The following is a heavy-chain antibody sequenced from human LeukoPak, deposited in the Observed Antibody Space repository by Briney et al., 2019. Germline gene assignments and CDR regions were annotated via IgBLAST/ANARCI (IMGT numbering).Heavy chain of an antibody. CDR3: ARHNYYHFWSTLNWFDP. V-gene: IGHV4-38-2*02. CDR2: VYHSGST. CDR1: GSSISDNSY. J-gene: IGHJ5*02. D-gene: IGHD3-3*01. Sequence: PSETLSLTCTIFGSSISDNSYWGWIRRPPGKGLEWIGSVYHSGSTYYNPSLKRRVTLSVDTSNNHFSLQLRSVTAADTAVYYCARHNYYHFWSTLNWFDPWGQGTLVTVSS.